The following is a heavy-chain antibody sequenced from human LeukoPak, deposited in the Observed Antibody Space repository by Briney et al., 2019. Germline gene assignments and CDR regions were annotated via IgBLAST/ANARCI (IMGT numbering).Heavy chain of an antibody. J-gene: IGHJ4*02. V-gene: IGHV3-30*02. D-gene: IGHD4-11*01. CDR2: IAHHGNNK. Sequence: GGSLRLSCGASGFTFSSSAMHWVRQGPGKGLEWVAYIAHHGNNKYYADSVKGRFTISRDNSKGSLYLQMNSLRADDTAVYYCAKDAQRGFDYSSSLDKWGQGTLVTVSS. CDR1: GFTFSSSA. CDR3: AKDAQRGFDYSSSLDK.